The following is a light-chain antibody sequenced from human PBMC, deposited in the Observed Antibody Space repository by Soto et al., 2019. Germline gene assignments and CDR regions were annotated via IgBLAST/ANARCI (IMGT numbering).Light chain of an antibody. CDR1: QSVRSTY. J-gene: IGKJ2*01. Sequence: EIVLTQSPGTLSLSPGERATLSCRASQSVRSTYLAWYQQKPGQAPRLLIYGASSRATGIPDRFSGSGSGTAFTLTISRLEPEEFAMYYCQQYGSSPGTFGQGARLEIK. CDR2: GAS. CDR3: QQYGSSPGT. V-gene: IGKV3-20*01.